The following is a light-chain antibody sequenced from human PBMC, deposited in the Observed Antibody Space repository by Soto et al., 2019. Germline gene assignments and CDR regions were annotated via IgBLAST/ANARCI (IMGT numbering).Light chain of an antibody. J-gene: IGKJ1*01. V-gene: IGKV3-15*01. CDR1: QGVSTY. CDR2: AAS. Sequence: EIVLTQSPATLSLSPGERATLSCRASQGVSTYLAWYQQKPGQAPRLLVFAASFRATDIPPRFSGSGSGTDFTLTINSLQSEDFGLYFCQEYTKWPGTFGQGTKVDIK. CDR3: QEYTKWPGT.